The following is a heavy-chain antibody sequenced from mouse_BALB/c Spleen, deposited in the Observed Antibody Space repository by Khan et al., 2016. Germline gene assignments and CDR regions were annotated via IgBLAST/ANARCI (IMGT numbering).Heavy chain of an antibody. J-gene: IGHJ4*01. Sequence: EVQLKQSGPELVKPGASVKISCKAPGYSFTGFFMNWVKQSHGKSLEWFGRINPYNGDTFYNQKFKGKATLTVDKSSSTAHMELLSLTYEDSAVYYSGRGGYRYSDAMDYGGQRTSVTVSS. D-gene: IGHD2-14*01. CDR3: GRGGYRYSDAMDY. V-gene: IGHV1-37*01. CDR2: INPYNGDT. CDR1: GYSFTGFF.